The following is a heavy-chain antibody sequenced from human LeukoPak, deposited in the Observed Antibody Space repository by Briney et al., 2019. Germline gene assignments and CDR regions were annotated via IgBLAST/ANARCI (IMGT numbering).Heavy chain of an antibody. CDR3: ARAYYDILTGYYTVPDY. D-gene: IGHD3-9*01. Sequence: ASVKVSCKASGYTFTGYYMHWVRQAPGQGLEWMGWINPNSGGTNYAQKFQGRVTMTRDTSISTAYMELSRLRSDDTAVYYCARAYYDILTGYYTVPDYWGQGTLVTASS. CDR1: GYTFTGYY. J-gene: IGHJ4*02. V-gene: IGHV1-2*02. CDR2: INPNSGGT.